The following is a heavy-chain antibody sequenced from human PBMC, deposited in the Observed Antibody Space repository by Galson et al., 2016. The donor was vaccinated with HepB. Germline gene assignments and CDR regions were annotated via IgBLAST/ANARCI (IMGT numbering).Heavy chain of an antibody. CDR3: ARDVYVRGVIITYGMDV. Sequence: SVKVSCKASGYTFTRYYMHWVRQAPGQGLEWMGIINPSGGGSTSYAQKFQGRVTMTRDTSTSTVYMELSSLRSEDTAVYYCARDVYVRGVIITYGMDVWGQGTTVTVSS. J-gene: IGHJ6*02. V-gene: IGHV1-46*01. D-gene: IGHD3-10*02. CDR1: GYTFTRYY. CDR2: INPSGGGST.